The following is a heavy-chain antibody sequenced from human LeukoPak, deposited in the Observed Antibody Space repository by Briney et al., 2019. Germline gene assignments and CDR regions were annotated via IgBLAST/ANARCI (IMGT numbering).Heavy chain of an antibody. CDR1: GGSFSGYY. V-gene: IGHV4-34*01. CDR3: ARLYYDYVWGSYRPPSKPSY. J-gene: IGHJ4*02. Sequence: SETLSLTCAVYGGSFSGYYWSWIRQPPGKGLEWIGEINHSGSTNYNPSPKSRVTISVDTSKNQFSLKLSSVTAADTAVYYCARLYYDYVWGSYRPPSKPSYWGQGTLVTVSS. CDR2: INHSGST. D-gene: IGHD3-16*02.